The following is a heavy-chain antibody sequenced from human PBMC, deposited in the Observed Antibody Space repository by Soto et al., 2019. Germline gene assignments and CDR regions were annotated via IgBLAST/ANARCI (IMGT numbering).Heavy chain of an antibody. Sequence: QVQLQESGPGLVKPSETLSLTCTVSGGSISSYYWSWIRQPPGKGLGWIGYIYSSGSTKYNPSLKSRVTISIDTSENQFSLKVTSVTAADTAVYYCARERYTSGWYLDYWGQGTLVTVSS. J-gene: IGHJ4*02. CDR2: IYSSGST. V-gene: IGHV4-59*01. D-gene: IGHD6-19*01. CDR1: GGSISSYY. CDR3: ARERYTSGWYLDY.